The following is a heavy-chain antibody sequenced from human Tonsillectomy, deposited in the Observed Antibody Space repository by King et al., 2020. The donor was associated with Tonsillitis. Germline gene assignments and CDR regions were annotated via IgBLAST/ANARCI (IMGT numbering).Heavy chain of an antibody. V-gene: IGHV1-69*01. J-gene: IGHJ3*02. CDR3: ARSDFASSGYSRLDAVDI. Sequence: QLVQSGAEVKKPGSSVKVSCKASGGTFSSYAIRWVRQAPGQGLEWMGGIIPILGTANYAQKFQGRVTITADESTSTAYMELSSLRSEDTAVYYCARSDFASSGYSRLDAVDIWGQGTMVTVSS. CDR2: IIPILGTA. D-gene: IGHD3-22*01. CDR1: GGTFSSYA.